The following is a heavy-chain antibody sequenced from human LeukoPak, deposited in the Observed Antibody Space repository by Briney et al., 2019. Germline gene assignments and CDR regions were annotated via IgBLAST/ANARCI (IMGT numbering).Heavy chain of an antibody. J-gene: IGHJ6*03. CDR3: ARGHYYYYMDV. CDR1: GFTFISYG. CDR2: ISGSGGSA. V-gene: IGHV3-23*01. Sequence: GGTLRLSCAASGFTFISYGMTWVRQSPGKGLEWVSAISGSGGSAYYADSVKGRFTISRDNAKNSLYLQMNSLRAEDTAVYYCARGHYYYYMDVWGKGTTVTVSS.